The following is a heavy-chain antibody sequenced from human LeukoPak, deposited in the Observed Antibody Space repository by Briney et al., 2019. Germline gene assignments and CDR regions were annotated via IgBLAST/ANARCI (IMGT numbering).Heavy chain of an antibody. CDR2: IYHSGST. CDR3: ARGSFYYAAAGTIDY. CDR1: GGSISSSNW. V-gene: IGHV4-4*02. Sequence: SETLSLTCAVSGGSISSSNWWSWVRQPPGKGLEWIGEIYHSGSTNYNPSLKSRVTISVDKSKNQFSLKLSSVTAADTAVYYCARGSFYYAAAGTIDYWGQGTLVTVSS. J-gene: IGHJ4*02. D-gene: IGHD6-13*01.